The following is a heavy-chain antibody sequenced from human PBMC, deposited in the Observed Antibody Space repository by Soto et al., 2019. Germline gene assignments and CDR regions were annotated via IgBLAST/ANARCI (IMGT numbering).Heavy chain of an antibody. CDR2: RYYSGST. CDR1: GDSLSSSIYF. V-gene: IGHV4-39*01. CDR3: ARHYNSGWYFQH. J-gene: IGHJ1*01. Sequence: SETLSLTCSVSGDSLSSSIYFWAWIRQPPGKGLEWIGSRYYSGSTYFNPSLKSRVTIAVDTSKNQFSLKLNSVTAADTAVYYCARHYNSGWYFQHWGQGTQVTVSS. D-gene: IGHD6-19*01.